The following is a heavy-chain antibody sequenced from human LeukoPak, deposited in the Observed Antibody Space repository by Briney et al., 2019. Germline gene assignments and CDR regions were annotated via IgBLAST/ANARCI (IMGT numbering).Heavy chain of an antibody. J-gene: IGHJ6*02. V-gene: IGHV4-30-4*01. D-gene: IGHD2-15*01. CDR3: ARGVVVAATGSYYYYGMDV. CDR1: GGSISSGDYY. CDR2: IYYSGST. Sequence: SKTLSLTCTVSGGSISSGDYYWSWIRQPPGKGLEWIGYIYYSGSTYYNPSLKSRVTISVDTSKNQFSLKLSSVTAADTAVYYCARGVVVAATGSYYYYGMDVWGQGTTVTVSS.